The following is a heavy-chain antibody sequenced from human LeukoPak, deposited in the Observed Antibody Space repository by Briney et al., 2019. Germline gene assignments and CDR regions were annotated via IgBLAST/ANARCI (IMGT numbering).Heavy chain of an antibody. V-gene: IGHV4-61*02. J-gene: IGHJ4*02. CDR3: ARDAQGYYFDY. CDR2: IYTSGST. Sequence: SETLSLTCTVSGGSISSGSYYWSWIRQPAGKGLEWNGRIYTSGSTNYNPSLKRRVTISVDTSKNQFSLKLSSVTAADTAVYYCARDAQGYYFDYWGQGTLVTVSS. CDR1: GGSISSGSYY.